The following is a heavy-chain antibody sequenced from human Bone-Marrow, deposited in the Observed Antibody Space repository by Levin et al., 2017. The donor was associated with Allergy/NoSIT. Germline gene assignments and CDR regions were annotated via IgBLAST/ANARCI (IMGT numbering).Heavy chain of an antibody. V-gene: IGHV3-33*01. CDR1: GFTFSSYG. CDR2: IWYDGSNK. Sequence: PGGSLRLSCAASGFTFSSYGMHWVRQAPGKGLEWVAVIWYDGSNKYYADSVKGRFTISRDNSKNTLYLQMNSLRAEDTAVYYCASGNDYGSGSYFDYWGQGTLVTVSS. D-gene: IGHD3-10*01. J-gene: IGHJ4*02. CDR3: ASGNDYGSGSYFDY.